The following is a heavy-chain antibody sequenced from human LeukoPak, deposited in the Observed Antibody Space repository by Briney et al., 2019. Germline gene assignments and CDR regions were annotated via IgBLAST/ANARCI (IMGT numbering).Heavy chain of an antibody. CDR1: GYSFTSYW. CDR2: IYPGDSDT. CDR3: ARRFHDFWSGPLNYFDY. J-gene: IGHJ4*02. Sequence: GESLKISCKGSGYSFTSYWFGWVRQMPGKGLEWMGIIYPGDSDTRYSPSFQGQVTISADKSISTAYLQWSSLKASDTAMYYCARRFHDFWSGPLNYFDYWGQGTLVTVSS. V-gene: IGHV5-51*01. D-gene: IGHD3-3*01.